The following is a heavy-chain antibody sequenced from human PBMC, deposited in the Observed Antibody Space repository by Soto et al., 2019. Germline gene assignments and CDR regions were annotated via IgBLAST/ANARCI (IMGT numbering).Heavy chain of an antibody. D-gene: IGHD4-17*01. CDR3: ARGEYGASAY. J-gene: IGHJ4*02. CDR1: VVSFSGYY. Sequence: SETLSLTCAVYVVSFSGYYWSWIRHPPGKGLEWIGEINHSGSTNYNPSLKSRVTISVDTSKNQFSLKLSSVTAADTAVYYCARGEYGASAYWGQGTLVTVSS. V-gene: IGHV4-34*01. CDR2: INHSGST.